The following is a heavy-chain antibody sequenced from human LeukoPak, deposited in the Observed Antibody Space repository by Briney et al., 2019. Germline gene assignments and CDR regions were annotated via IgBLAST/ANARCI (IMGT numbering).Heavy chain of an antibody. CDR3: ARANALTYGGNPYFDY. CDR1: GGSISSGGYY. CDR2: IYYSGST. V-gene: IGHV4-31*03. Sequence: SETLSLTCTVSGGSISSGGYYWSWIRQHPGKGLEWIGYIYYSGSTYYNPSLKSRVTISVDTSKNQFSLKLSSVTAADTAVYYCARANALTYGGNPYFDYWGQGTLVTVSS. D-gene: IGHD4-23*01. J-gene: IGHJ4*02.